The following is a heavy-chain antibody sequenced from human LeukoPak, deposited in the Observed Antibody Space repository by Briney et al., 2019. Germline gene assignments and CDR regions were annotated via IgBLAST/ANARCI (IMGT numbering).Heavy chain of an antibody. D-gene: IGHD3-16*02. CDR1: GGCFSGYY. Sequence: PSENLSLPCAVYGGCFSGYYWCWIRQPPGKGLEWIGEINHSGSTNYNPSLKSRITISADTSKNQFSLKLTSVTAADTAVYSCARAGYYDYVWGSYRYTSRAFDIWGQGTMVTVSS. CDR3: ARAGYYDYVWGSYRYTSRAFDI. CDR2: INHSGST. J-gene: IGHJ3*02. V-gene: IGHV4-34*01.